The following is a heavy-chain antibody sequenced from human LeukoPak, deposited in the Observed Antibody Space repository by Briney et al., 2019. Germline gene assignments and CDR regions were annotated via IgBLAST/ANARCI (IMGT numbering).Heavy chain of an antibody. Sequence: CAASXFTFSSYSMNWVRQAPGKGLEWVSSISSSSSYIYYADSVKGRFTISRDNAKNSLYLQMNSLRAEDTAGYYCXXXXXXXXXXGXXCFRPYFDYWGQGTLVTVSS. D-gene: IGHD2-15*01. CDR3: XXXXXXXXXXGXXCFRPYFDY. J-gene: IGHJ4*02. V-gene: IGHV3-21*01. CDR1: XFTFSSYS. CDR2: ISSSSSYI.